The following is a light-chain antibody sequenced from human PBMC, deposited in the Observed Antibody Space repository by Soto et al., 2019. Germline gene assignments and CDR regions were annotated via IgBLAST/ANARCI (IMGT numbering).Light chain of an antibody. Sequence: EIVLTQSPGTLSLSPGERATLSCRASQSVSSSLLAWYQQKPGQAPRLLIYGASRRATGIPDRFSGSGSGTDFTLTISRLEPEDFVVYYCQQYSSSPRTFGQGTKVEIK. J-gene: IGKJ1*01. CDR1: QSVSSSL. CDR2: GAS. V-gene: IGKV3-20*01. CDR3: QQYSSSPRT.